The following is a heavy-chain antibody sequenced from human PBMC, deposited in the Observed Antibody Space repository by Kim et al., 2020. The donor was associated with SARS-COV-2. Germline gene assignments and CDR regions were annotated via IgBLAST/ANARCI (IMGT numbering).Heavy chain of an antibody. J-gene: IGHJ4*02. Sequence: GGSLRLSCAASGLAFSGNAMSWVRQAPGKGLEWVSYISSSSSTIYYADSVKGRFTISRDNAKSSLYLQMNGLRDEDTAVYYCAREGDWGMHRRLDYWGQG. D-gene: IGHD3-16*01. CDR2: ISSSSSTI. CDR3: AREGDWGMHRRLDY. V-gene: IGHV3-48*02. CDR1: GLAFSGNA.